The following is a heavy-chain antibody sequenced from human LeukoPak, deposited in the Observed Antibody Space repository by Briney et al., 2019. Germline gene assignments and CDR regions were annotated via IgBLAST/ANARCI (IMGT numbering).Heavy chain of an antibody. V-gene: IGHV3-21*01. CDR2: ISSSSSYM. J-gene: IGHJ6*04. CDR3: AELGITMIGGV. CDR1: GFTFSSYS. Sequence: GGSLRLSCAASGFTFSSYSMNWVRQAPGKGLEWVSSISSSSSYMYYADSVKGRFTISRDNAKNSLYLQMNSLRAEDTAVYYCAELGITMIGGVWGKGTTVTISS. D-gene: IGHD3-10*02.